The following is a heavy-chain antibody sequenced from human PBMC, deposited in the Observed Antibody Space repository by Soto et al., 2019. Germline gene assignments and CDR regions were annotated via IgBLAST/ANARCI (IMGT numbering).Heavy chain of an antibody. V-gene: IGHV4-59*01. J-gene: IGHJ4*02. Sequence: SETLSLTCTVSGGSISSYYWSWIRQPPGKGLEWIGYIYYSRSTNYNPSLKSRVTISVDTSKNQFSLKLSSVTAADTAVYYCASSYSWNAKSDFDYWGQGSLVTVSA. CDR1: GGSISSYY. CDR3: ASSYSWNAKSDFDY. CDR2: IYYSRST. D-gene: IGHD1-20*01.